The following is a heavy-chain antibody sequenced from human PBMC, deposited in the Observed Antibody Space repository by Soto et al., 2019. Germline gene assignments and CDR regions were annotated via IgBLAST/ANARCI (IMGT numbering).Heavy chain of an antibody. J-gene: IGHJ4*02. CDR1: GGTFSSYT. CDR3: ARGVVAATHLDY. CDR2: IIPILGIA. D-gene: IGHD2-15*01. V-gene: IGHV1-69*02. Sequence: QVQLVQSGAEVKKPGSSVKVSCKASGGTFSSYTISWVRQAPGQGLEWMGRIIPILGIANYAQKFQGRVTITADKSASTAYMELSSLRSEDTAVYYCARGVVAATHLDYWGQGPLVTVSS.